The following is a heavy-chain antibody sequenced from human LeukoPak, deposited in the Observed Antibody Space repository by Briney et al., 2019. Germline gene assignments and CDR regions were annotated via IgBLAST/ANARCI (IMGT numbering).Heavy chain of an antibody. V-gene: IGHV3-23*01. CDR2: ISGSGGST. CDR1: GFTFTSYA. J-gene: IGHJ4*02. D-gene: IGHD1-26*01. CDR3: AKGGMYRPNYFDY. Sequence: GSLRLSFAASGFTFTSYAMSWVRQAPGKGLEWVSAISGSGGSTYYADSVKGRFTISRDNSKNTLYLQMNSLRAEDTAVYYCAKGGMYRPNYFDYWGQGTLVTVSS.